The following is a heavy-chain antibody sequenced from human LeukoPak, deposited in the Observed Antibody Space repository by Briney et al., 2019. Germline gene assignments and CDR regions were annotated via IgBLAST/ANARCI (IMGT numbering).Heavy chain of an antibody. CDR1: GFTFSSYS. CDR3: ASQEVTMVRGAMSYYGMDV. Sequence: GGSLRLSCAASGFTFSSYSMNWVRQAPGKGLEWVSYISSSSSTIYYADSVKGRFTISRDNAKNSLYLQMNSLRAEDTAVYYCASQEVTMVRGAMSYYGMDVWGQGTTVTVSS. J-gene: IGHJ6*02. V-gene: IGHV3-48*04. CDR2: ISSSSSTI. D-gene: IGHD3-10*01.